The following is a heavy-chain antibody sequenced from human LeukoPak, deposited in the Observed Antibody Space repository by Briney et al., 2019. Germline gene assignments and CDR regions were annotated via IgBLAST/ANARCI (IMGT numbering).Heavy chain of an antibody. CDR2: ISGSGGST. J-gene: IGHJ4*02. D-gene: IGHD6-13*01. V-gene: IGHV3-23*01. CDR3: AKERYSSDY. Sequence: GGSLRLSCAAPGFIFSNFPMTWVRQAPGKGLEWVSAISGSGGSTYYADSVKGRFTISRDNSKNTLYLQMNSLRAEDTAVYYCAKERYSSDYWGQGTLVTVSS. CDR1: GFIFSNFP.